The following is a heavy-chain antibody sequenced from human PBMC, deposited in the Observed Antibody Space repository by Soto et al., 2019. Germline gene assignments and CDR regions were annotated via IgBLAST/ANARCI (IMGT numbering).Heavy chain of an antibody. Sequence: GGSLRLSCAASGFTFSSYAMSWVRQAPGKGLEWVADINESGSRKYYVDSVKGRFTISRDNAKNSLYLQMNSLRAEDTAVYYCAREQWLVILQQYREGYYFDYWGQGTLVTVSS. CDR2: INESGSRK. CDR3: AREQWLVILQQYREGYYFDY. D-gene: IGHD6-19*01. J-gene: IGHJ4*02. V-gene: IGHV3-7*03. CDR1: GFTFSSYA.